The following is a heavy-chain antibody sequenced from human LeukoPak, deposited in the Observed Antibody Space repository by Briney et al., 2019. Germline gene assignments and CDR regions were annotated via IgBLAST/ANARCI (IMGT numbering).Heavy chain of an antibody. V-gene: IGHV4-59*11. Sequence: SETLSLTCSVSGGSINSHYWSWFRQSPGKGLEWIGYVFNGGSTNYNPSLKSRVTMSLDTSRDQFSLRLSSVTAADTAIYYCASRPAGSTWYGVFDFWSQGTLVTVSS. CDR3: ASRPAGSTWYGVFDF. CDR1: GGSINSHY. J-gene: IGHJ4*02. D-gene: IGHD6-13*01. CDR2: VFNGGST.